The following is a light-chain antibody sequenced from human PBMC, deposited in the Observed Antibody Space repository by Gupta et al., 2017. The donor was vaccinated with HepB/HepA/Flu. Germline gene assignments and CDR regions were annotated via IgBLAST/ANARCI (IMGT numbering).Light chain of an antibody. Sequence: QSVLPQPPSVSAAPGQNVAISASESTSNMGKNYVFWLQQFPGTAPTLLIYENTKPPSGMPDRFSGSKSGTSATLAITGLQTGDETDYYCGTWDSSLSAVVFGGGTKLTVL. J-gene: IGLJ2*01. V-gene: IGLV1-51*01. CDR1: TSNMGKNY. CDR3: GTWDSSLSAVV. CDR2: ENT.